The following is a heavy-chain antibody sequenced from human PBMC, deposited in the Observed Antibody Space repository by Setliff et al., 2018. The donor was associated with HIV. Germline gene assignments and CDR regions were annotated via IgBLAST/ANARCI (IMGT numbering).Heavy chain of an antibody. J-gene: IGHJ4*02. CDR2: IYPGDSDV. D-gene: IGHD2-15*01. CDR1: GYTFTNHR. Sequence: GESLTISCQASGYTFTNHRIGWVRQMPGEGLEWMAIIYPGDSDVRYNPSFQGQVTVSVDKSINTAYLQWSSLKASDTATYYCAGAHRLCSGERCVLPDYRGKRRLCTVAS. CDR3: AGAHRLCSGERCVLPDY. V-gene: IGHV5-51*01.